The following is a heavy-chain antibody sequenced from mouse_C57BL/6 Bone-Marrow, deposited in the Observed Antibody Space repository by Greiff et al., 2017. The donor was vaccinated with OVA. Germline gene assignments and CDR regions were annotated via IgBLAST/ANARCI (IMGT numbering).Heavy chain of an antibody. CDR1: GFTFSSYG. V-gene: IGHV5-6*01. Sequence: EVQLMESGGDLVKPGGSLKLSCAASGFTFSSYGMSWVRQTPDKRLEWVATISSGGSYTYYPDSVKGRFTISRDNAKSPLDQQMSILKSEETAMYYCARHGYDNDYWGQGTTLTVSS. CDR2: ISSGGSYT. J-gene: IGHJ2*01. CDR3: ARHGYDNDY. D-gene: IGHD2-14*01.